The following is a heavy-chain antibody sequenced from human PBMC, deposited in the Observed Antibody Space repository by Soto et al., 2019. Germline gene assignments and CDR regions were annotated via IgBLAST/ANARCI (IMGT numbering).Heavy chain of an antibody. Sequence: QVQFLQSGTEVKKPGASVKVSCKTSGYIFTDYPIHWVRQAPGRGLEWVGWIHTANGTTRYSPKLQGRISLRTDTSASTAYMEVTRLTFEDTALYYCASKAFDYWGQGTLVAVSP. J-gene: IGHJ4*02. CDR3: ASKAFDY. CDR1: GYIFTDYP. V-gene: IGHV1-3*04. CDR2: IHTANGTT.